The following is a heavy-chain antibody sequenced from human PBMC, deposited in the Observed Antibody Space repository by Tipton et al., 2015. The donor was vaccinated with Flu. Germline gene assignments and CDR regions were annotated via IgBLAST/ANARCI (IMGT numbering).Heavy chain of an antibody. V-gene: IGHV4-38-2*01. CDR1: GDSIASDYF. CDR2: IYHGGTT. CDR3: ARHTGDSVRGVIDY. J-gene: IGHJ4*02. D-gene: IGHD3-10*02. Sequence: TLSLTCSVPGDSIASDYFWGWIRQPPGKGLEWIGNIYHGGTTYYNPSLRSRVTILLDRSKNQFSLRLSFVTAADTAVYYCARHTGDSVRGVIDYWGQGTLVTVSS.